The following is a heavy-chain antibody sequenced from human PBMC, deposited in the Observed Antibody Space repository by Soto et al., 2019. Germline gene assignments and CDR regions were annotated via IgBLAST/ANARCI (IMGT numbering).Heavy chain of an antibody. J-gene: IGHJ3*02. D-gene: IGHD3-22*01. CDR3: AARSWFADDAFDI. CDR1: GFTFTSSA. CDR2: IVVGSGNT. V-gene: IGHV1-58*01. Sequence: AVKVSCKASGFTFTSSAVQWVRQARGQRLEWIGWIVVGSGNTNYAQKFQERVTITRDMSTSTAYMELSSLRSEDTAVYYCAARSWFADDAFDIWGQGTMVTVSS.